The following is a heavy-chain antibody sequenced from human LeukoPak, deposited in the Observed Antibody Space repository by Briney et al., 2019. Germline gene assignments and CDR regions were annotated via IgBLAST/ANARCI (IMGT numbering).Heavy chain of an antibody. Sequence: RGASLRLSWAASGFTFSDYYMGSIRHTPGEGLEWLSYISSSGTTMEYAKHVKGRFTISRANAKDSLYLRMNSLEVEDTAVYYCAKGHTYGMIWGQGTPVSASS. J-gene: IGHJ4*01. V-gene: IGHV3-11*01. CDR3: AKGHTYGMI. CDR1: GFTFSDYY. D-gene: IGHD3-10*01. CDR2: ISSSGTTM.